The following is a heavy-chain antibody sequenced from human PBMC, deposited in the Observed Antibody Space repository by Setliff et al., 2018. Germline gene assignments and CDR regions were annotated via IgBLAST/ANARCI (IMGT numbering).Heavy chain of an antibody. J-gene: IGHJ4*02. CDR3: ARDNNPGYRGYWGRFDY. V-gene: IGHV1-18*01. CDR2: ISAYIGNT. Sequence: ASVKVSCKASGYTFTSYGISWVRQAPGQGLEWMGWISAYIGNTNYAQKLQGRVTMTTDTSTSTAYMELRSLRSDDTAVYYCARDNNPGYRGYWGRFDYWGQGTLVTVSS. D-gene: IGHD3-16*02. CDR1: GYTFTSYG.